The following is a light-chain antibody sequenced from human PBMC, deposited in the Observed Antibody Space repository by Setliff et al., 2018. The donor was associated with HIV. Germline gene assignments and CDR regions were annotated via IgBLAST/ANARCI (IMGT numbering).Light chain of an antibody. Sequence: QSVLPQPASVSGSPGQSITISCTGTSGDVGRYNLVPWYQQQPGKPPKLMIYQASKRPSGVSNRFSGSKSGNTASLTISGLQAEDEADYYCCSNTGSNTYVFGTGTKVTVL. V-gene: IGLV2-23*01. CDR3: CSNTGSNTYV. CDR1: SGDVGRYNL. CDR2: QAS. J-gene: IGLJ1*01.